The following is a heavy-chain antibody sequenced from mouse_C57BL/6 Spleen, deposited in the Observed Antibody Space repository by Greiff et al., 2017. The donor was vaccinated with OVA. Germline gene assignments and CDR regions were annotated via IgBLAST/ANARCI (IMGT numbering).Heavy chain of an antibody. CDR1: GFTFSDYY. CDR3: ASQFPYYYGSSYVNAY. CDR2: ISNGGGST. V-gene: IGHV5-12*01. J-gene: IGHJ3*01. Sequence: EVKLMESGGGLVQPGGSLKLSCAASGFTFSDYYMYWVRQTPEKRLEWVAYISNGGGSTYYPDTVKGRFTISRDNAKNTLYLQMSRLKSEDTAMYYCASQFPYYYGSSYVNAYWGQGTLVTVSA. D-gene: IGHD1-1*01.